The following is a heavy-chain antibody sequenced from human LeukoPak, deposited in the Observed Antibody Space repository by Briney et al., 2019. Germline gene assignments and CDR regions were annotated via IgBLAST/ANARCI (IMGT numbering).Heavy chain of an antibody. CDR1: GYNFPSYW. CDR3: ARGDYGSGTDY. J-gene: IGHJ4*02. CDR2: IYPGDSDT. V-gene: IGHV5-51*01. Sequence: GESLKISCKISGYNFPSYWIGWVRQMPGKGLEWMGIIYPGDSDTRYRPSFQGQVTISADKSISTAYLQWRSLKASDTAMYYCARGDYGSGTDYWGQGTLVTVSS. D-gene: IGHD3-10*01.